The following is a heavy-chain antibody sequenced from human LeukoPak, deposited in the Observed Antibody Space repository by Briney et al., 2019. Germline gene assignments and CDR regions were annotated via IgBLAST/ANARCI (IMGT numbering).Heavy chain of an antibody. CDR2: ISYDGSNK. Sequence: GGSLRLSCAASGFTFSSYAMHWVRQAPGKGLEWVAVISYDGSNKYYADSVKGRFTISRDNSKNTLYLQMNSLRAEDTAVYYCASPAVAASLGFDYWGQGTPVAVSS. D-gene: IGHD6-19*01. J-gene: IGHJ4*02. CDR3: ASPAVAASLGFDY. CDR1: GFTFSSYA. V-gene: IGHV3-30-3*01.